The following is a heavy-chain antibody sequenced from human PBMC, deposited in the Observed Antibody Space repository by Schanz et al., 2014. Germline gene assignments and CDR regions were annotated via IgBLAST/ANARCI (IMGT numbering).Heavy chain of an antibody. CDR3: ARHDASIYYSGSGSYSIDAFDV. Sequence: QVQLKESGPGLVKPSETLSLTCTVSGGSITSYYWSWIRQPPGKGLECIGYIFYSGSTNYNPSLKSRFTLSVDTSKNPFPLNLGSVPAADTAVYYCARHDASIYYSGSGSYSIDAFDVWGQGTMVTVSS. CDR2: IFYSGST. D-gene: IGHD3-10*01. CDR1: GGSITSYY. J-gene: IGHJ3*01. V-gene: IGHV4-59*08.